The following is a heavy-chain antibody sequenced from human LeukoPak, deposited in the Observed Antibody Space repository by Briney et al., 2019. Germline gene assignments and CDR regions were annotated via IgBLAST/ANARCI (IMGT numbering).Heavy chain of an antibody. J-gene: IGHJ6*02. CDR1: GGSFSGYY. CDR3: ARGVVRGVNPYYYYYGMDV. D-gene: IGHD3-10*01. CDR2: INHSGST. Sequence: PSETLSLTCAVYGGSFSGYYWSWIRQPPGKGLEWIGEINHSGSTNYNPSLKSRVTISVDTSKNQFSLKLSSVTAADTAVYYCARGVVRGVNPYYYYYGMDVWGQGTTVTVSS. V-gene: IGHV4-34*01.